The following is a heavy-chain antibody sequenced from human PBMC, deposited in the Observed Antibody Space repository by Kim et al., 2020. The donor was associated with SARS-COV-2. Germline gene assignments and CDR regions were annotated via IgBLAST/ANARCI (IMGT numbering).Heavy chain of an antibody. CDR1: GFTFSNYA. D-gene: IGHD6-19*01. Sequence: GGSLRLSCAASGFTFSNYALHWVRQAPGKGPELVSVISYDGTNKYYADSERGIFTISRDNSKDTLYLHMNSLRIDDKGLDYCATDLARWLASRYFYVMDVGGEGTTVRVFS. V-gene: IGHV3-30-3*01. CDR2: ISYDGTNK. CDR3: ATDLARWLASRYFYVMDV. J-gene: IGHJ6*01.